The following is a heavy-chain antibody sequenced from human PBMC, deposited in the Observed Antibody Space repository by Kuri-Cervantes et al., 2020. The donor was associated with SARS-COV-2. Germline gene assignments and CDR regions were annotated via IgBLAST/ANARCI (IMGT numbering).Heavy chain of an antibody. Sequence: GGSLRLSCAASGFTFSSYWMHWVRQAPGKGLVWVSRINSDGSSTSYADSVKGRFTISRDNAKNTLYLQMNSLRAEDTAVYHCASGGPYYDFWSGLTYYYYYGMDVWGQGTTVTVSS. CDR1: GFTFSSYW. CDR3: ASGGPYYDFWSGLTYYYYYGMDV. D-gene: IGHD3-3*01. J-gene: IGHJ6*02. V-gene: IGHV3-74*01. CDR2: INSDGSST.